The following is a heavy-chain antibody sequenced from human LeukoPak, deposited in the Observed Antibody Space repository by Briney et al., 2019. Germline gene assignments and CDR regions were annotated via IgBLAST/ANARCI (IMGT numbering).Heavy chain of an antibody. CDR1: GFTFSDYY. D-gene: IGHD3-22*01. CDR2: ISSSGSTI. V-gene: IGHV3-11*01. CDR3: AGEYYYDSSGYYYVGYYFDY. Sequence: GGSLRLSCAASGFTFSDYYMSWIRQAPGKGLEWVSYISSSGSTIYYADSVKGRFTISRDNAKNSLYLQMNSLRAEDTAVYYCAGEYYYDSSGYYYVGYYFDYWGQGTLVTVSS. J-gene: IGHJ4*02.